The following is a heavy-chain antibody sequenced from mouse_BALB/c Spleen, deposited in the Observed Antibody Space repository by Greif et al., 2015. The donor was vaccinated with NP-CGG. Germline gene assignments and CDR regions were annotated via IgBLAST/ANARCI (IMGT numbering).Heavy chain of an antibody. D-gene: IGHD1-2*01. Sequence: QVQLQQSGAELVKPGASVKLSCKASGYTFTSYYMYWVKQRPGQGLEWIGGINPSNGGTNFNEKFKSKATLTVDKSSSTAYMQLSSLTSEDSAVYYCTREGLLRLPWFAYWGQGTLVTVSA. J-gene: IGHJ3*01. V-gene: IGHV1S81*02. CDR1: GYTFTSYY. CDR2: INPSNGGT. CDR3: TREGLLRLPWFAY.